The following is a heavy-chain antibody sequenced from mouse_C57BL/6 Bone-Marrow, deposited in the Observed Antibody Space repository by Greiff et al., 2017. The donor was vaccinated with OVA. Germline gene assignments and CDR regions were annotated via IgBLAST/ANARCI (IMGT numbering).Heavy chain of an antibody. CDR3: AEVDQCDCAFGY. CDR1: GYTFTSYW. Sequence: QVQLQQPGAELVRPGASVKMSCKASGYTFTSYWITWVKQRPGQGLEWIGDIYPGSGSTNYNEKFKSKATLTADTSSSTAYMQRSSLTSEDSAVYYGAEVDQCDCAFGYWGQGTTVTVSS. V-gene: IGHV1-55*01. J-gene: IGHJ4*01. CDR2: IYPGSGST. D-gene: IGHD2-13*01.